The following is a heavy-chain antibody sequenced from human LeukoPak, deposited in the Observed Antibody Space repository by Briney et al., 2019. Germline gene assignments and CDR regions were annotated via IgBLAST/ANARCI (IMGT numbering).Heavy chain of an antibody. CDR3: ARGRLEVAYYYGSGSYYRRELDY. Sequence: SETLSLTCAVYGGSISSGGYYWSWIRQHPGKGLEWIGYIYYSGSTYYNPSLKSRVTISVDTSKNQFSLKLSSVTAADTAVYYCARGRLEVAYYYGSGSYYRRELDYWGQGTLVTVSS. CDR2: IYYSGST. D-gene: IGHD3-10*01. J-gene: IGHJ4*02. CDR1: GGSISSGGYY. V-gene: IGHV4-31*11.